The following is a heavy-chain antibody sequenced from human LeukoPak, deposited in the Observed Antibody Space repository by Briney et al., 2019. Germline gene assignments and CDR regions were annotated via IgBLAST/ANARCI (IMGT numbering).Heavy chain of an antibody. CDR1: GGSISSYY. Sequence: KPSETLSLTCTVSGGSISSYYWSWIRQPAGKGLEWIGRIYTSGSTNYNPFLKSRVTMSVDTSKNQFSLKLSSVTAADTAVYYCARDRSDKIPQLAYDAFDIWGQGTMVTVSS. D-gene: IGHD6-13*01. V-gene: IGHV4-4*07. CDR3: ARDRSDKIPQLAYDAFDI. J-gene: IGHJ3*02. CDR2: IYTSGST.